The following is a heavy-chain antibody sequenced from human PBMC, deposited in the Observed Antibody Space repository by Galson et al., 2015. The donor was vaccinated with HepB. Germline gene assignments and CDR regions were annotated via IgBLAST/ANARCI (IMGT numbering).Heavy chain of an antibody. CDR3: ARDYGDYGGWLDP. J-gene: IGHJ5*02. CDR2: INPNSGGT. D-gene: IGHD4-17*01. CDR1: GYTFTGYY. V-gene: IGHV1-2*06. Sequence: SVKVSCKASGYTFTGYYMHWVRQAPGQGLEWMGRINPNSGGTNYAQKFQGRVTMTRDTSISTAYMELSRLRSDDTAVYYCARDYGDYGGWLDPWGQGTLVTVSS.